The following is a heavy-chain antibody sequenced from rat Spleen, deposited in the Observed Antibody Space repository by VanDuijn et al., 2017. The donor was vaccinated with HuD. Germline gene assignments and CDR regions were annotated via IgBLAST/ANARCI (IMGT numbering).Heavy chain of an antibody. CDR2: ISYEGSGT. Sequence: EVQLVESGGGLVQPGRSLKLSCAASGFTFSDYYMAWVRQAPKKGLEWVASISYEGSGTYYGDSVKGRFTISRDNAKSTLYLQMDNLKSEDTATYYCATEPLNYGGPHWFAYWGQGTLVTVSS. CDR3: ATEPLNYGGPHWFAY. D-gene: IGHD1-11*01. J-gene: IGHJ3*01. CDR1: GFTFSDYY. V-gene: IGHV5S10*01.